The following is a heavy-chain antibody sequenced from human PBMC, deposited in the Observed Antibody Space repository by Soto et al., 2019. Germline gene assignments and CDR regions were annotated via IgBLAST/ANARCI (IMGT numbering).Heavy chain of an antibody. CDR2: ISSSSSTL. Sequence: GGSLRLSCAASGFTFSSYSMNWVRQAPGKGLEWVSYISSSSSTLYYADSVKGRFTISRDNAKNSLYLQMNSLRAEDTAVYYCAREFSSSFYALDIWGQGTMVTVSS. D-gene: IGHD6-13*01. V-gene: IGHV3-48*01. CDR3: AREFSSSFYALDI. J-gene: IGHJ3*02. CDR1: GFTFSSYS.